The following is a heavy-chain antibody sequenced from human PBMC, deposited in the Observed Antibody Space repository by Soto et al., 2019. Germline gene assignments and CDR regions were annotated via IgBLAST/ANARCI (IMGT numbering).Heavy chain of an antibody. J-gene: IGHJ4*02. CDR2: IYYSGST. Sequence: SETLSLTCTVSGGSISSGDYYWSWIRQPPGKGLEWIGYIYYSGSTYYNPSLKSRVTISVDTSKNQFSLKLSSVTAADTAVYYCARGPHTTVPYYFDYWGQGTLVTVSS. D-gene: IGHD4-17*01. CDR3: ARGPHTTVPYYFDY. CDR1: GGSISSGDYY. V-gene: IGHV4-30-4*01.